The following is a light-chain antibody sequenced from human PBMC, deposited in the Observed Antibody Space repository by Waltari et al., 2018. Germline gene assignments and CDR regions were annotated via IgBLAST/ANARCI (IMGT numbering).Light chain of an antibody. CDR3: LVWDTSSYV. CDR2: QDT. CDR1: KLGDQY. J-gene: IGLJ1*01. Sequence: SYVLTQPPSVSVSPGQTASIRCSGHKLGDQYVSWYQQKPGQSPVLVIFQDTKRPSGMPERFSGSTSGNTATLTISGTQPMDEADYYCLVWDTSSYVFGTGTKVTVL. V-gene: IGLV3-1*01.